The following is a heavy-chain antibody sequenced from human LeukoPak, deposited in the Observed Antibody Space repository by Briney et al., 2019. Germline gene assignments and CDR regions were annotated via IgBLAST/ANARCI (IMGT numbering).Heavy chain of an antibody. V-gene: IGHV4-59*12. CDR3: ARAAEVYAMDDAFDI. CDR1: GGSISSYY. J-gene: IGHJ3*02. D-gene: IGHD2-8*01. Sequence: SETLSLTCTVSGGSISSYYWSWIRQPPGKGLEWIGYIYYSGSTNYNPSLKSRVTISVDTSKNQFSLKLSSVTAADTAVYYCARAAEVYAMDDAFDIWGQGTMVTVSS. CDR2: IYYSGST.